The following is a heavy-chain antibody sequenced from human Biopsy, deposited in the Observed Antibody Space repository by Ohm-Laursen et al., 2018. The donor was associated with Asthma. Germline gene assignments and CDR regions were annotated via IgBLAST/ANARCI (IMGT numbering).Heavy chain of an antibody. CDR1: GFTFSSYW. V-gene: IGHV3-74*01. J-gene: IGHJ4*02. CDR3: AKVHRVYAMVGYFDY. CDR2: INSDGSST. D-gene: IGHD2-8*01. Sequence: GSLRLSCAASGFTFSSYWMHWVRQAPGKGLVGVSRINSDGSSTSYADSVKGRFTISRDNSKNTLYLQMNSLRAEDTAVYYCAKVHRVYAMVGYFDYWGQGTLVTVSS.